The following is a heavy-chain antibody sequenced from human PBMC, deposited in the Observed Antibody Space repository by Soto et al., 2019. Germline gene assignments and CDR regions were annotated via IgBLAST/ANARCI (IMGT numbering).Heavy chain of an antibody. V-gene: IGHV1-2*04. Sequence: GASVKVSCKASGYTFTGYYMHWVRQAPGQGLEWMGRINPNSGGTNYAQKFQGWVTMTRDTSISTAYMELSRLRSDDTAVYYCARGLDASYYYDSSGYSSFGYWGQGTLVTVSS. J-gene: IGHJ4*02. CDR2: INPNSGGT. CDR3: ARGLDASYYYDSSGYSSFGY. D-gene: IGHD3-22*01. CDR1: GYTFTGYY.